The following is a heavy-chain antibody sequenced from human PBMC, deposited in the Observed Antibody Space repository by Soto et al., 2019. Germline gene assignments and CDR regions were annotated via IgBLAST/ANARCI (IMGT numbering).Heavy chain of an antibody. CDR1: GFTFSCCA. Sequence: EVQLLESGGGLVQPGGSLRLSCAASGFTFSCCAMSWVRQAPGRGLEWVSTIHGGADYTHYTDSVKGRFTISRDNSRNTLFLQVNRLTAGDSAIYYGAKNRGPGSYTTWYYNVGGRGTPVTVSS. J-gene: IGHJ2*01. CDR2: IHGGADYT. D-gene: IGHD1-26*01. V-gene: IGHV3-23*01. CDR3: AKNRGPGSYTTWYYNV.